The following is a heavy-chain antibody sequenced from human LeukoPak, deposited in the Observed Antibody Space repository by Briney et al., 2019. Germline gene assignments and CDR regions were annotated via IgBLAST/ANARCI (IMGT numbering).Heavy chain of an antibody. CDR2: IYYSGST. V-gene: IGHV4-39*07. D-gene: IGHD6-13*01. Sequence: RASETLSLTCTVSGGSISSSSYYWGWIRQPPGKGLEWIGSIYYSGSTYYNPSLKSRVTISVDTSKNQLSLKLSSVTAADTAVYYCTLYSSSWYLSGVDYWGQGTLVTVSS. CDR1: GGSISSSSYY. CDR3: TLYSSSWYLSGVDY. J-gene: IGHJ4*02.